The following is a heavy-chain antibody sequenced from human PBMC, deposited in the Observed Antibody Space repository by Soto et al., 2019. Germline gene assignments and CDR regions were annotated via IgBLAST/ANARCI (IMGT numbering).Heavy chain of an antibody. CDR3: ATLRTSGYHTHYFFGMDV. CDR2: NSPYNDNT. V-gene: IGHV1-18*04. J-gene: IGHJ6*02. Sequence: QVHLEQSGPEVQKPGASVKVACRASGNTFMNHGISWVRQAPGQGLEWMGWNSPYNDNTNYAQKFQGRVSMTTDLSTSTAYMELRSLRSDDTAVYYCATLRTSGYHTHYFFGMDVWGQGTTVAVSS. CDR1: GNTFMNHG. D-gene: IGHD3-22*01.